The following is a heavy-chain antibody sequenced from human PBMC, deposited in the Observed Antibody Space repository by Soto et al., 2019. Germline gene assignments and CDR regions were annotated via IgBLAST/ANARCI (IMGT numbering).Heavy chain of an antibody. Sequence: GGSLRLSCTASGFTFGDYAMSWFRQAPGKGLEWVGFIRSKAYGGTTEYAASVKGRFTISRDDSKSIAYLQMNSLKTEDTAVYYCTGGYYDSSGYYTFGYWGQGTLVTVSS. V-gene: IGHV3-49*03. CDR1: GFTFGDYA. CDR2: IRSKAYGGTT. J-gene: IGHJ4*02. D-gene: IGHD3-22*01. CDR3: TGGYYDSSGYYTFGY.